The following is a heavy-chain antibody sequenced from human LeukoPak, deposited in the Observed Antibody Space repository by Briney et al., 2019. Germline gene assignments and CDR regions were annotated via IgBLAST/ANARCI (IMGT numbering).Heavy chain of an antibody. D-gene: IGHD6-13*01. CDR2: ISSSSNYI. CDR3: TRDRSTYSSSWYLDY. J-gene: IGHJ4*02. V-gene: IGHV3-21*01. CDR1: GFTFSSYA. Sequence: GGSLRLSCAASGFTFSSYAMSWVRQAPGKGLEWVSSISSSSNYIYYADSVKGRFTISRDNAKKSLYLQMNSLRDEDTAVYYCTRDRSTYSSSWYLDYWGQGTLVTVSS.